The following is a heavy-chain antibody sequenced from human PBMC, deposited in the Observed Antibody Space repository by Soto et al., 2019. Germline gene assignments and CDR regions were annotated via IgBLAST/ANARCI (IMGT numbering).Heavy chain of an antibody. CDR2: IYYSGST. Sequence: SETLSLTCTVSGGSISSSSYYWGWIRQPPGKGLEWIGSIYYSGSTYYNPSLKSRVTISVDTSKNQFSLKLSSVTAADTAVYYCARANYDILTGYYKAYNWFDPWGQGTLVTVSS. CDR1: GGSISSSSYY. CDR3: ARANYDILTGYYKAYNWFDP. D-gene: IGHD3-9*01. J-gene: IGHJ5*02. V-gene: IGHV4-39*07.